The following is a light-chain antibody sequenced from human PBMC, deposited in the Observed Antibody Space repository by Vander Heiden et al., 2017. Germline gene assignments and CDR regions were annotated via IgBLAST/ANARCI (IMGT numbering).Light chain of an antibody. V-gene: IGLV1-40*01. CDR1: SSNIGARYD. CDR3: QSYDNDLSGWV. J-gene: IGLJ3*02. Sequence: QSVLTQPPSVSGAPGQRVSISCSGSSSNIGARYDVHWYQQLPGTAPKLLIYGNHNRPSGVPDRFSGSLSATSASLATSGLQAEDEGDFYCQSYDNDLSGWVFGGGTKLTVL. CDR2: GNH.